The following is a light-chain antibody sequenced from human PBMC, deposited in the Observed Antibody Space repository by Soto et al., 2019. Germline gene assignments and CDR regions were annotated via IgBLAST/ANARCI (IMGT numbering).Light chain of an antibody. CDR3: QQSFTTPRT. CDR1: QYTGTY. V-gene: IGKV1-39*01. Sequence: DIPMTQSPSSLSASVGDRVTISCRASQYTGTYLNWYQQKPGKAPNLLIYAASSLQSGVPSRFSGSGSGTDFTLTISSLPPEDFATYFCQQSFTTPRTFGPGTKVDI. J-gene: IGKJ3*01. CDR2: AAS.